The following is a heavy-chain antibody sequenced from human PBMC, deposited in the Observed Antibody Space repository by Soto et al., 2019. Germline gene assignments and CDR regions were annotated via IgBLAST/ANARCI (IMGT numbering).Heavy chain of an antibody. CDR2: ISSSSSYI. D-gene: IGHD2-2*01. CDR3: ARDGGDIVVVPAALAAYYYYGMDV. J-gene: IGHJ6*02. CDR1: GFIFSSYS. Sequence: VQLVESGGGVVQPGRSLRLSCAASGFIFSSYSMNWVRQAPGKGLEWVSSISSSSSYIYYADSVKGRFTISRDNAKNSLYLQMNSLRAEDTAVYYCARDGGDIVVVPAALAAYYYYGMDVWGQGTTVTVSS. V-gene: IGHV3-21*01.